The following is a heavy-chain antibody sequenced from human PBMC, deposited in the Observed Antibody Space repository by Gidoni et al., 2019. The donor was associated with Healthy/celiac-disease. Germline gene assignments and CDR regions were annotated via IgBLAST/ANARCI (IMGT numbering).Heavy chain of an antibody. CDR2: ISGSGGST. V-gene: IGHV3-23*01. CDR3: AKPPWRGGYNQVSWYFDL. D-gene: IGHD5-12*01. Sequence: EVQLLESGGGLVQPGGSLRLSCAASGFTFSSYARRWVRQAPGKGLEWVSAISGSGGSTYYADSVKGRFTISRDNSKNTLYLQMNSLRAEDTAVYYCAKPPWRGGYNQVSWYFDLWGRGTLVTVSS. J-gene: IGHJ2*01. CDR1: GFTFSSYA.